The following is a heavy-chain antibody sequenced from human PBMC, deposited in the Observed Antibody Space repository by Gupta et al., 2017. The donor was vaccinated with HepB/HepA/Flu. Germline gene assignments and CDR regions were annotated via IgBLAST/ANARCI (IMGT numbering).Heavy chain of an antibody. D-gene: IGHD2-2*01. CDR1: GYTFTGYY. V-gene: IGHV1-2*02. Sequence: QVQLAQSGADVKKPGASVKVSCTASGYTFTGYYIHWVRQAPGQGLEWMGWINPNNGRTKYVEKFQGRVTMTRDMSISTAYMALTRLTSNDTAIYFCARFSSQRYFYDYWGQGTLVTVTS. J-gene: IGHJ4*02. CDR2: INPNNGRT. CDR3: ARFSSQRYFYDY.